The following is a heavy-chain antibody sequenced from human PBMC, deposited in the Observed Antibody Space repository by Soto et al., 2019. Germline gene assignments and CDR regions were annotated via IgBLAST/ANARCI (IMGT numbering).Heavy chain of an antibody. CDR2: IIPIFGTA. J-gene: IGHJ6*02. Sequence: QVQLVQSGAEVKKPGSSVKVSCKASGGTFSSYAISWVRQAPGQGLEWMGGIIPIFGTANYAQKFQGRVTITADESTSTAYMELSRLRSEDTAVYYCAGEDIVVVPAAPRAYYGMDVWGQGTTVTVSS. V-gene: IGHV1-69*01. D-gene: IGHD2-2*01. CDR1: GGTFSSYA. CDR3: AGEDIVVVPAAPRAYYGMDV.